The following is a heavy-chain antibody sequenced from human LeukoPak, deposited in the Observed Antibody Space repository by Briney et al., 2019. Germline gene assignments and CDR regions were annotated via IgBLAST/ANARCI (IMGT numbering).Heavy chain of an antibody. CDR3: AREGEIPRIDY. D-gene: IGHD2-21*01. V-gene: IGHV3-53*01. CDR1: GFTVSSKY. J-gene: IGHJ4*02. Sequence: GGSLRLSCAASGFTVSSKYMSWVRQAPGKGLEWVSVIYIGGTTYYADSVKERFTISRDNSKNTLYLQMNSLRAEDTAVYYCAREGEIPRIDYWGQGTLVTVSS. CDR2: IYIGGTT.